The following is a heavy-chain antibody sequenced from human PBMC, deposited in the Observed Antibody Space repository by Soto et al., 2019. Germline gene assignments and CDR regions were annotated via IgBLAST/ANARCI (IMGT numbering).Heavy chain of an antibody. V-gene: IGHV3-30*18. Sequence: GGSLRLSCAASGFTFSSYGMHCVRQAPGKGLEWVAVISYEGSNKYYADSVKGRFTISRDNSKNTLYLQMNSLRAEDTAVYYCAKGSGSYFGSFDYWGQGTLVTVSS. CDR1: GFTFSSYG. J-gene: IGHJ4*02. CDR3: AKGSGSYFGSFDY. D-gene: IGHD1-26*01. CDR2: ISYEGSNK.